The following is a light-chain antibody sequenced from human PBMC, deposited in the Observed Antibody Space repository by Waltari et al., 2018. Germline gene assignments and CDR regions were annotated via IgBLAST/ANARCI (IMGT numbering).Light chain of an antibody. V-gene: IGKV3-11*01. CDR3: QQRNSWPPVYT. CDR2: DSS. CDR1: QSVSSF. Sequence: EIVLTQSPATLSLSPGERATLSCRASQSVSSFLAWYQQKPGQAPRLLIYDSSNRATGIPARFSGSGSGTDFTLTISSLEPEDFAVYYCQQRNSWPPVYTFGQGTKLEIK. J-gene: IGKJ2*01.